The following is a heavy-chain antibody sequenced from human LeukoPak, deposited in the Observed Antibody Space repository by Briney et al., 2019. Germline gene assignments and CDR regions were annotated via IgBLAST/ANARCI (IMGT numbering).Heavy chain of an antibody. Sequence: SQTLSLTCTVSGGSISSGGYYWSWIRQHPGKGLEWIGYIYYSGSTYYNSSLKSRVTISVDTSKNQFSLKLSSVTAADTAVYYCARGVPAATFDYWGQGTLVTVSS. D-gene: IGHD2-2*01. CDR1: GGSISSGGYY. J-gene: IGHJ4*02. V-gene: IGHV4-31*03. CDR3: ARGVPAATFDY. CDR2: IYYSGST.